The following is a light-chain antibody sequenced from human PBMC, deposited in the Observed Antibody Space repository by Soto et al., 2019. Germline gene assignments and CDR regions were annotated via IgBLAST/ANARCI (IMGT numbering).Light chain of an antibody. CDR3: QQYNNWPPWT. CDR2: GAS. CDR1: QSVNSN. J-gene: IGKJ1*01. Sequence: EIVLTQSPATLSVSPGERATLSCRASQSVNSNLAWYQQKPGQAPRRLIYGASTRATGIPARCSGSGSGTEFTLTISSLQAEDFAVYYCQQYNNWPPWTFGQGTKVEIK. V-gene: IGKV3-15*01.